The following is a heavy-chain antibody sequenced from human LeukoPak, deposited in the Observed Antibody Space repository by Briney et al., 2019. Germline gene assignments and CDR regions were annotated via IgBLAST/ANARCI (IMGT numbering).Heavy chain of an antibody. CDR1: GFTFSSYA. V-gene: IGHV3-23*01. CDR3: AKVGIMITFGGVSYMDV. D-gene: IGHD3-16*01. CDR2: ISGSGGST. Sequence: PGGTLRLSCAASGFTFSSYAMSWVRQAPGKGLEWVSAISGSGGSTYYADSVKGRFTISRDNSKNTLYLQMNSLRAEDTAVYYCAKVGIMITFGGVSYMDVWGKGTTVTVSS. J-gene: IGHJ6*03.